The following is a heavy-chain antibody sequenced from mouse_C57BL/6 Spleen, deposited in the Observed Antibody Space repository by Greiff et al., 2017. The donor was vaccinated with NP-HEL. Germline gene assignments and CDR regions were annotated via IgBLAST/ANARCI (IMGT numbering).Heavy chain of an antibody. V-gene: IGHV14-4*01. D-gene: IGHD2-4*01. CDR2: IDPENGDT. Sequence: VQLQQSGAELVRPGASVKLSCTASGFNIKDDYMHWVKQRPEQGLEWIGWIDPENGDTEYASKFQGKATITADTSSNTAYLQLSSLTSEDTAVYYCTTMITKVYFDYWGQGTTLTVSS. CDR3: TTMITKVYFDY. J-gene: IGHJ2*01. CDR1: GFNIKDDY.